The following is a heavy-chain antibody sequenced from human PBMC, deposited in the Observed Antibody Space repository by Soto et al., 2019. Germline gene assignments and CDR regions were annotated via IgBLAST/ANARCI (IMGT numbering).Heavy chain of an antibody. D-gene: IGHD6-6*01. Sequence: QVQLQESGPGLVKPSQTLSLTCTVSGGSIISGGYYWTWIRQHPGKGLEWIGYNYYSGITYYNPSLKSRVILSLDTSKNQCSLKPSAVTAADTAVYYCARGSSIAGLYYGMDVWGQGTTVTVSS. J-gene: IGHJ6*02. CDR2: NYYSGIT. CDR1: GGSIISGGYY. CDR3: ARGSSIAGLYYGMDV. V-gene: IGHV4-31*03.